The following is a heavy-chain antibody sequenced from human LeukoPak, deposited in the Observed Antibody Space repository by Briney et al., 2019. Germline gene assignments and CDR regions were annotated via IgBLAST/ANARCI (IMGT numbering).Heavy chain of an antibody. J-gene: IGHJ5*02. V-gene: IGHV3-33*01. CDR1: GFTFSSYG. Sequence: GRSLRLSCAASGFTFSSYGMHWVRQAPGKGLEWVAVIWYDGSNKYYADSVKGRFTISRDNSKNTLYLQMNSLRAEDTAVYYCAREAETTLNWFDPWGQGTLVTVSS. CDR3: AREAETTLNWFDP. CDR2: IWYDGSNK. D-gene: IGHD1-1*01.